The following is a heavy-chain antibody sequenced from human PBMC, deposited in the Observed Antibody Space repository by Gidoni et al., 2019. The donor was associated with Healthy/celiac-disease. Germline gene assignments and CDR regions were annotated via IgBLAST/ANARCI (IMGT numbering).Heavy chain of an antibody. V-gene: IGHV3-30*03. Sequence: QVQLVESGGGVVPPGRSLRLSCAASGFPFSSYGMHWVRQAPGKGLEWVAVISYDGSNKYYADSVKGRFTISRDKSKNTLYLQMNSLRAEDTAVYDCATQYYDIWTGYSDLDYWGQGTLVTVSS. D-gene: IGHD3-9*01. J-gene: IGHJ4*02. CDR1: GFPFSSYG. CDR3: ATQYYDIWTGYSDLDY. CDR2: ISYDGSNK.